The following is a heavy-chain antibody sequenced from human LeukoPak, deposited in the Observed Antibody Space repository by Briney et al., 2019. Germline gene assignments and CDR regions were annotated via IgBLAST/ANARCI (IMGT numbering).Heavy chain of an antibody. V-gene: IGHV4-30-4*01. CDR3: ARGVGADNWFDP. Sequence: SETLSLTCAVYGGSFSGYYWSWIRQPPGKGLEWIGYIYYSGSTYYNPSLKSRVTISVDTSKNQFSLKLSSVTAADTAVYYCARGVGADNWFDPWGQGTLVTVSS. D-gene: IGHD1-26*01. CDR1: GGSFSGYY. J-gene: IGHJ5*02. CDR2: IYYSGST.